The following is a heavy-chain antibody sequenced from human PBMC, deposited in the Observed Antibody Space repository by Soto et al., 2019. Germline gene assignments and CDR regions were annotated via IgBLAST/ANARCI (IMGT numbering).Heavy chain of an antibody. D-gene: IGHD3-10*01. CDR2: ISGSGGST. CDR3: AKVRGVGYYYFYGMDV. Sequence: EVQLLESGGGLVQPGGSLRLSCAASGFTFSSYAMSWVRQAPGKGLEWVSAISGSGGSTYYADSVKGRFTTSRDNSKNTLYLQMNSLRAEDTAVYYCAKVRGVGYYYFYGMDVWGQGTTVTVSS. J-gene: IGHJ6*02. V-gene: IGHV3-23*01. CDR1: GFTFSSYA.